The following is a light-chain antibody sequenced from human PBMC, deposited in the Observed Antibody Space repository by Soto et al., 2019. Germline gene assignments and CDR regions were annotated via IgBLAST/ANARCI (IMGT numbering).Light chain of an antibody. CDR3: CSYAGSYTWV. CDR1: SSDLGSYNY. CDR2: DVN. V-gene: IGLV2-11*01. Sequence: QSALTQPRSVSGSPGQSVTVSCTGTSSDLGSYNYVSWYQQHPGKAPKLMIYDVNKRPSGVPDRFSGSKSGNTASLTISGLQAEDEADYFCCSYAGSYTWVFGGGTQLTVL. J-gene: IGLJ3*02.